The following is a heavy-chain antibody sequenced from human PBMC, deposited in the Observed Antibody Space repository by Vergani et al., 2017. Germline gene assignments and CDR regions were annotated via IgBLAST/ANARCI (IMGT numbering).Heavy chain of an antibody. CDR2: INPSGGST. CDR1: GYTFTSYY. Sequence: QVQLVQSGAEVKKPGASVKVSCKASGYTFTSYYMHWVRQAPGQGLEWMGIINPSGGSTSYAQKFQGRVTMTRDTSTSTVYMELSSLRSEDTAVYYCARDGGDFLSGYYPLHWGQGTLVTVSS. V-gene: IGHV1-46*01. CDR3: ARDGGDFLSGYYPLH. D-gene: IGHD3-3*01. J-gene: IGHJ1*01.